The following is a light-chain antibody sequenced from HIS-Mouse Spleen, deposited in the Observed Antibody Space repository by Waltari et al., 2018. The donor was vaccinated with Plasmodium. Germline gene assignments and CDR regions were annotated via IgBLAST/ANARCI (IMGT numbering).Light chain of an antibody. V-gene: IGLV3-19*01. CDR3: NSRDSSGNHQV. Sequence: SSELTQDPAVSVALGQTVRITCQGDSLRSYYASWYQQKPGKAPVLVIYGKNNRPSWIPDRCSGSSSGNTASLTITGAQAEDEADYYCNSRDSSGNHQVFGGGTKLTVL. CDR2: GKN. J-gene: IGLJ3*02. CDR1: SLRSYY.